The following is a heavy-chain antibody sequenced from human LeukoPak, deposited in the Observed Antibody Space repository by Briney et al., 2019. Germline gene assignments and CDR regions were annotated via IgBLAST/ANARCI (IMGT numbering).Heavy chain of an antibody. J-gene: IGHJ6*02. V-gene: IGHV1-69*06. D-gene: IGHD6-13*01. CDR1: GGTFSSYA. CDR3: AGEEGIAAAAAIYYYGMDV. Sequence: SVKVSCKASGGTFSSYAISWVRQAPGQGLEWMGGIIPIFGTANYAQKFQGRVTITADKSTSTAYMELSSLRSEDTAVYYCAGEEGIAAAAAIYYYGMDVWGQGTTVTVSS. CDR2: IIPIFGTA.